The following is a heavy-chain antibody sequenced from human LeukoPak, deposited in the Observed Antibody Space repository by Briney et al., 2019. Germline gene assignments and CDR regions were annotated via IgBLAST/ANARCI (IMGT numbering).Heavy chain of an antibody. D-gene: IGHD3-10*01. J-gene: IGHJ4*02. Sequence: ASVKVSCKASGFTFTSSAMQWVRQARGQRLEWIGWIVVGSGNTNYAQKFQERVTITRDMSTSTAYMELSSLRSEDTAVYYCAASSGSGVSIGYWGQGTLVTVSS. CDR2: IVVGSGNT. CDR3: AASSGSGVSIGY. CDR1: GFTFTSSA. V-gene: IGHV1-58*02.